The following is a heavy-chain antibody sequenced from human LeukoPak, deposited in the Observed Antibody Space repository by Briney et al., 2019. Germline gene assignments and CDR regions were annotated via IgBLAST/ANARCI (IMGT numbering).Heavy chain of an antibody. CDR1: GYTFTGHY. CDR2: MNPNSGDT. J-gene: IGHJ4*02. V-gene: IGHV1-2*02. CDR3: APRSTTGTGAFDY. D-gene: IGHD1-1*01. Sequence: AASVKVSCKASGYTFTGHYMHWVRQAPGQGLEWMGWMNPNSGDTNYAQKFQGRVTMTRDTSISTAYMELSRLRSDDTAVYYCAPRSTTGTGAFDYWGQGTLVTVSS.